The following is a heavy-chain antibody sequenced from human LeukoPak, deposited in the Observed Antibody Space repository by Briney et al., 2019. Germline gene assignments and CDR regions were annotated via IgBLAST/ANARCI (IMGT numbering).Heavy chain of an antibody. CDR2: ISSSSSYI. CDR1: GFTFSSYS. CDR3: ARIVGYCSGGSCYYWFDP. Sequence: GGSLRLSCAASGFTFSSYSMNWVRQAPGKGLEWVSSISSSSSYIYYADSVKGRFTISRDNAKNSLYLQMNSLRAGDTAVYYCARIVGYCSGGSCYYWFDPWGQGTLVTVSS. D-gene: IGHD2-15*01. J-gene: IGHJ5*02. V-gene: IGHV3-21*01.